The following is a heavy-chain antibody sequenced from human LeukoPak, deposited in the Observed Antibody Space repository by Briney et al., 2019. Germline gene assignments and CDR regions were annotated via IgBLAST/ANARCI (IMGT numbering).Heavy chain of an antibody. D-gene: IGHD7-27*01. CDR2: IDTNNGVT. CDR1: GYTLTGYF. CDR3: ARDSPRAELGIDY. V-gene: IGHV1-2*02. Sequence: ASVRVSCKASGYTLTGYFIQWVRQAPGQGLEWMGWIDTNNGVTDYAQKLRGRVTMTRDTSINTAYMQLTRLRSDDTAVYYCARDSPRAELGIDYWGQGTPVTVSS. J-gene: IGHJ4*02.